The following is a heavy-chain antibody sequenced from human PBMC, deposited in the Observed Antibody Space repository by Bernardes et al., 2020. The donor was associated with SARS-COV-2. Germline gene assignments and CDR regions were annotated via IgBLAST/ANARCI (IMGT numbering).Heavy chain of an antibody. D-gene: IGHD2-15*01. CDR3: AKDLSPRVVTASTYFDY. Sequence: GGSLRLSCAASGFTFSTYAMAWVRQAPGKGLEWISSISDSGGNTYYAASMKGRFTISRDNSKNTLYLQMNSLRPEDTAIYYCAKDLSPRVVTASTYFDYWGQGTLVTVSS. CDR1: GFTFSTYA. V-gene: IGHV3-23*01. J-gene: IGHJ4*02. CDR2: ISDSGGNT.